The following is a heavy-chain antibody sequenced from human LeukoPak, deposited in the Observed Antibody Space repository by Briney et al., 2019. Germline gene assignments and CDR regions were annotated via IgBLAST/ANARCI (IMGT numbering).Heavy chain of an antibody. CDR3: TKDLGSTTSYFDS. CDR2: ISYDGSNK. Sequence: PGRSLRLSCAASGFTFSSYAMHWVRQAPGKGLEWVAVISYDGSNKYYADSVKGRSTISRDNSKNTLYLQMNSLRAEDTAVYYCTKDLGSTTSYFDSWGQGILVTVSS. V-gene: IGHV3-30*04. J-gene: IGHJ4*02. CDR1: GFTFSSYA. D-gene: IGHD7-27*01.